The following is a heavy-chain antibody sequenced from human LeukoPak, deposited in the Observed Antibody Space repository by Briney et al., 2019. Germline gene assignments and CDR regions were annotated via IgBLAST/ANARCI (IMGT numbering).Heavy chain of an antibody. V-gene: IGHV3-48*01. J-gene: IGHJ4*02. CDR2: ISSTGTIM. Sequence: GGSLRLSCAASGFTFNTYAMNWVRQAPGKGLEGVSYISSTGTIMYYADSVKGRFTISRDNAKNSLYLQMNSLRAEDTAVYYCVRVFDNWGQGTLVTASS. CDR3: VRVFDN. CDR1: GFTFNTYA.